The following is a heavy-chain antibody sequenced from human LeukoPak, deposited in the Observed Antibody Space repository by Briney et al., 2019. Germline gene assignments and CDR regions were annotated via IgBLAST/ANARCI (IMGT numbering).Heavy chain of an antibody. V-gene: IGHV3-74*01. J-gene: IGHJ4*02. CDR2: INTDGTVT. CDR1: GFTFSRYW. Sequence: GGSLRLSCAASGFTFSRYWMLWVRQAPEKGLESVSRINTDGTVTTYADSVKGRFTVSRDNADNTMFLRMNSVRDEDTAVYYCATKQWLAPPPDSWGQGTPVTVSS. CDR3: ATKQWLAPPPDS. D-gene: IGHD6-19*01.